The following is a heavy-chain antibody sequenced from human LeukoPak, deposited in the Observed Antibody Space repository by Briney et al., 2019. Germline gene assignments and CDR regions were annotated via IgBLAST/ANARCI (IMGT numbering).Heavy chain of an antibody. Sequence: GGSLRLSCAASGFTFSSYGMHWVRQAPGKGLEWVAVIWYDGSNKYYADSVKGRFTISRGNSKNTLYLQMNSLRAEDTAVYYCARAPLATDAFDIWGQGTMVTVSS. CDR2: IWYDGSNK. J-gene: IGHJ3*02. V-gene: IGHV3-33*01. CDR1: GFTFSSYG. CDR3: ARAPLATDAFDI.